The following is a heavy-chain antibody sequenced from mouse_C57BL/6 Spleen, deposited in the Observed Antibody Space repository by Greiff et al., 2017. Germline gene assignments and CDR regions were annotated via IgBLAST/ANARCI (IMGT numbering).Heavy chain of an antibody. CDR1: GYTFTGYW. CDR3: ARSYYSLGYFDG. Sequence: QVQLQQSGAELMKPGASVKLSCKATGYTFTGYWIQWVKQRPGHGLEWIGEILPGSGSTNYNAKFKGKATFTADTSSNTAYMQLISLTTEDSAINYCARSYYSLGYFDGWGTGTTVTVSS. J-gene: IGHJ1*03. CDR2: ILPGSGST. V-gene: IGHV1-9*01. D-gene: IGHD2-12*01.